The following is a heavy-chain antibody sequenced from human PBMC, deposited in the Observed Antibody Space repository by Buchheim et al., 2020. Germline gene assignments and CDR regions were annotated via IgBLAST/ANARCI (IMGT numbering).Heavy chain of an antibody. J-gene: IGHJ6*02. Sequence: QVQLVESGGGVVQPGKSLRLSCAASGFTFSGFGMHWVRQAPGKGLEWVAAIPYDGSNKYFADSVKGRFTISRDNSKNTLYLQMNSLRAEDTAVYYCAKKSGDRTTSWGMDIWGQGTT. D-gene: IGHD1-14*01. CDR3: AKKSGDRTTSWGMDI. CDR1: GFTFSGFG. V-gene: IGHV3-30*18. CDR2: IPYDGSNK.